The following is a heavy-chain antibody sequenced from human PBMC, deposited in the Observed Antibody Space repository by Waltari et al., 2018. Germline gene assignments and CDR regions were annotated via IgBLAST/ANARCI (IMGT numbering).Heavy chain of an antibody. CDR1: GFAFGAIY. J-gene: IGHJ4*02. Sequence: VRLVQSGAELRKPGTTLKIPCQVSGFAFGAIYVHWVRQAPEKGLEWVGLVDPGEGRTLYAETVQGRVTIAADTSTNIVHMEVRGLRLEDAAVYYCTVSEVGKYFEKWGQGTLVTVSS. V-gene: IGHV1-69-2*01. CDR2: VDPGEGRT. D-gene: IGHD3-10*01. CDR3: TVSEVGKYFEK.